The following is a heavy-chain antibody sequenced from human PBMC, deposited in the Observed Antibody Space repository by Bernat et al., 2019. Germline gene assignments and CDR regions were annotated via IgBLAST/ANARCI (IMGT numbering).Heavy chain of an antibody. CDR3: ASQPYYDILTGYYRGGMISHIDY. D-gene: IGHD3-9*01. CDR1: GYSFTSYW. Sequence: EVQLVQSGAEVKKPGESLRISCKGSGYSFTSYWISWVRQMPGKGLEWMGRIDPSDSYTNYSPSFQGHVTISADKSISTAYLQWSSLKASDTAMYYCASQPYYDILTGYYRGGMISHIDYWGQGTLVTVSS. J-gene: IGHJ4*02. V-gene: IGHV5-10-1*03. CDR2: IDPSDSYT.